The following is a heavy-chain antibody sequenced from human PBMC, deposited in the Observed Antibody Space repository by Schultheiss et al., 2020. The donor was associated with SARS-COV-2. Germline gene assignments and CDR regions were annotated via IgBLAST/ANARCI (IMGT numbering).Heavy chain of an antibody. J-gene: IGHJ6*02. Sequence: SVKVSCKASGGTFSSYAISWVRQAPGQGLEWMGGIIPIFGTANYAQKFQGRVTITADESTSTAYMELSSLRSEDTAVYYCARDHSSGYDSYYYYYYGMDVWGQGTTVTVSS. CDR2: IIPIFGTA. CDR3: ARDHSSGYDSYYYYYYGMDV. V-gene: IGHV1-69*13. D-gene: IGHD5-12*01. CDR1: GGTFSSYA.